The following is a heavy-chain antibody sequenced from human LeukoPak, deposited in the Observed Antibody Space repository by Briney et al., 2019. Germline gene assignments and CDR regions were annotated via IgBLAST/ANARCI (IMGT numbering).Heavy chain of an antibody. D-gene: IGHD5-12*01. J-gene: IGHJ4*02. CDR1: GFTFSSYE. Sequence: GRSLRLSCAASGFTFSSYEMNWVRQPPGKGLEWVSYISSSSSTRYYADSVKGRFTISRDNAKNSVYLQMNSLRAEDTAVYYCAREGYSGYGSFDYWGQGTLVTVSS. V-gene: IGHV3-48*03. CDR2: ISSSSSTR. CDR3: AREGYSGYGSFDY.